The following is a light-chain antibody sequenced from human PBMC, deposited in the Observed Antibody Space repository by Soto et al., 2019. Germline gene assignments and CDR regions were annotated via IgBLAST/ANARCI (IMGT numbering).Light chain of an antibody. CDR1: SSDVGGYNY. J-gene: IGLJ1*01. CDR3: SSYTTSNTRQIV. Sequence: QSVLTQPASVSGSPGQSITISCTGTSSDVGGYNYVSWYQHHPGKAPKLMIFDVSNRPSGVSNRFSGSKSGNTASLTISGLQPDDEADYYCSSYTTSNTRQIVFGTGTRPPS. V-gene: IGLV2-14*03. CDR2: DVS.